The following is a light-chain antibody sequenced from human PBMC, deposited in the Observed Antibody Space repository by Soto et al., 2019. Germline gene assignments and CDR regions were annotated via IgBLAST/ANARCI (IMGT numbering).Light chain of an antibody. CDR2: GAS. J-gene: IGKJ1*01. V-gene: IGKV1-5*03. CDR1: ESISTW. Sequence: DIQMTQSASSLSASVGDRATITCRASESISTWLAWYQQKPGKAPKLLIYGASSLESGVPPRFSGDGSGTEFTLTISSLQRDDFGIYYCQQYSRLWSFGQGTKV. CDR3: QQYSRLWS.